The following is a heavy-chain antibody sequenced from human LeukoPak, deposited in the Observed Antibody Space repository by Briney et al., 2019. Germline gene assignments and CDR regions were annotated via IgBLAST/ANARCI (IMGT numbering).Heavy chain of an antibody. Sequence: SETLSLTCTVSGYSISSGYYWGWIRQPPGKGLEWIGSIYHSGSTYYNPSLKSRVTISVDTSKNQFSLKLSSVTAADTAVYYCARVGEPMATVTTYPNWFDPWGQGTLVTVSS. CDR2: IYHSGST. V-gene: IGHV4-38-2*02. J-gene: IGHJ5*02. D-gene: IGHD4-17*01. CDR1: GYSISSGYY. CDR3: ARVGEPMATVTTYPNWFDP.